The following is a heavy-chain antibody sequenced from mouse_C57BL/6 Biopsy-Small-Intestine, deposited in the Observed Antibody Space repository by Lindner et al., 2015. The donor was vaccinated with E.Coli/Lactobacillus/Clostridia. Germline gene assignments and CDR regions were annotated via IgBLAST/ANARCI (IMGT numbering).Heavy chain of an antibody. CDR1: GGTFSNFA. Sequence: SVKVSCRASGGTFSNFAISWVRQAPGQGLEWMGGIIPIFGATNYAQTFQGRVTITADESASTAYMELNSLRSEDTAIYYCARGPGTMLAVAHFYYFDLWGRGTLVTVSS. CDR2: IIPIFGAT. V-gene: IGHV1-63*01. J-gene: IGHJ1*01. D-gene: IGHD1-1*02. CDR3: ARGPGTMLAVAHFYYFDL.